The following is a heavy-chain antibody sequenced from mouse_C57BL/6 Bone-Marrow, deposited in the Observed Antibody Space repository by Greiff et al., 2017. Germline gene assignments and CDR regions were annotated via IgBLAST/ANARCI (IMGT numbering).Heavy chain of an antibody. CDR2: IHPNSGST. D-gene: IGHD1-1*01. CDR3: ARYYDGSFGG. J-gene: IGHJ2*01. CDR1: GYTFTSYW. Sequence: VQLQQPGAELVKPGASVKLSCKASGYTFTSYWMHWVKQRPGQGLEWIGMIHPNSGSTNYNEKFKGKATLTVDKSSSTAYMQLSSLTSEDSAVYYCARYYDGSFGGRGQGATLTV. V-gene: IGHV1-64*01.